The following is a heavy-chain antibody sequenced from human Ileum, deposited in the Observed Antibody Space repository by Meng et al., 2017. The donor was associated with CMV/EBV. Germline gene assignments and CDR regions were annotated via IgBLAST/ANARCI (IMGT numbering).Heavy chain of an antibody. CDR3: AREVGNRDGYNL. V-gene: IGHV4-39*07. CDR2: NYYRGNT. CDR1: GGSISSSSYY. J-gene: IGHJ4*02. D-gene: IGHD5-24*01. Sequence: QLQLQQWGPGPVKPSETLSLTCNVPGGSISSSSYYWGWIRQPPGKGLEWIGSNYYRGNTYYNPSLKSRVTISVDTSKNQFSLKVNSVTAADTAMYYCAREVGNRDGYNLWGQGILVTVSS.